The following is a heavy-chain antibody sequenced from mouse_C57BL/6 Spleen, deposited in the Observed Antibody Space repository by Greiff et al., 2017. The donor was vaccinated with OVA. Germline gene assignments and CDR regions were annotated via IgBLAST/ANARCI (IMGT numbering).Heavy chain of an antibody. CDR3: ARYYYGSSHWYSDV. V-gene: IGHV1-18*01. Sequence: VQLQQSGPELVKPGASVKIPCKASGYTFTDYNMDWVKQSHGKSLEWIGDINPNNGGTIYNQKFKGKATLTVDKSSSTAYMELRSLTSEDTAVYYCARYYYGSSHWYSDVWGTGTTVTVSS. J-gene: IGHJ1*03. CDR2: INPNNGGT. D-gene: IGHD1-1*01. CDR1: GYTFTDYN.